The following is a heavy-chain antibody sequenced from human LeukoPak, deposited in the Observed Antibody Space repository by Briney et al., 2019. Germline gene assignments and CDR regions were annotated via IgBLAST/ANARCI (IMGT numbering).Heavy chain of an antibody. Sequence: SQTLSLTCTVSGVSISSGGYYWRWLRQHPGKGLEWIGYIYYSGSTYYNPSLKSRVTISVDTSKNQFSLKLSSVTAADTAVYYCARGGVVVPAARIGPWGQGTLVTVSS. D-gene: IGHD2-2*01. CDR3: ARGGVVVPAARIGP. V-gene: IGHV4-31*03. CDR2: IYYSGST. J-gene: IGHJ5*02. CDR1: GVSISSGGYY.